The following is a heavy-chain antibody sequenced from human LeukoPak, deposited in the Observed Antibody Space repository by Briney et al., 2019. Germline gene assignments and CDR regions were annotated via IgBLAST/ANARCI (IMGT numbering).Heavy chain of an antibody. J-gene: IGHJ3*02. CDR1: GFTFSSYA. V-gene: IGHV3-23*01. D-gene: IGHD3-3*01. CDR2: ISGSGGST. CDR3: AKNQKSNYDFWSGGVAFDI. Sequence: GGSLRLSCAASGFTFSSYAMSWVRQAPGKGLEWVSAISGSGGSTYYADSVEGRFTISRDNSKNTLYLQMNSLRAEDTAVYYCAKNQKSNYDFWSGGVAFDIWGQGTMVTVSS.